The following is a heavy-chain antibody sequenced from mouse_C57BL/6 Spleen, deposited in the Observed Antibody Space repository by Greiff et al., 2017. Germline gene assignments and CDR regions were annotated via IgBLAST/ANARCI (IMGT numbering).Heavy chain of an antibody. V-gene: IGHV1-55*01. D-gene: IGHD2-5*01. Sequence: VQLQQPGAELVKPGASVKMSCKASGYTFTSYWITWVKQRPGQGLEWIGDIYPGSGSTNYNEKFKSKDTLTVDTSSSTAYMQLSSLTSEDSAVYYCARSGYSKAMDYGGQGTSVTVSS. CDR3: ARSGYSKAMDY. CDR1: GYTFTSYW. J-gene: IGHJ4*01. CDR2: IYPGSGST.